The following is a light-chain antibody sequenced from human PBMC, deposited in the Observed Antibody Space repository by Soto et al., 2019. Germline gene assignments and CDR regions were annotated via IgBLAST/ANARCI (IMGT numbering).Light chain of an antibody. Sequence: DIQMTQSPSSLSASIGDRVTISCRASQGISNYLAWYQQKPGKVPKLLIYAASTPHSGVPSRFSGRGSGTDFTLTISSLQPEDVATYYCQNYNSAPRTFGQGTKVETK. CDR2: AAS. CDR1: QGISNY. V-gene: IGKV1-27*01. J-gene: IGKJ1*01. CDR3: QNYNSAPRT.